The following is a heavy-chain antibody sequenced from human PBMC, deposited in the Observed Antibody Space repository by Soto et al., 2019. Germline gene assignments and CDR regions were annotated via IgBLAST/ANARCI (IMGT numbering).Heavy chain of an antibody. V-gene: IGHV4-59*08. J-gene: IGHJ5*02. CDR2: IYYSGST. CDR1: GRSIDTYY. CDR3: ARLGGYSQSLDT. D-gene: IGHD3-22*01. Sequence: SETLSLTCTVSGRSIDTYYWSWIRQPPGKGLQWIGYIYYSGSTTYSPSLKSRVTISVDRSKNQFSLKLTSVTAADTAVYYCARLGGYSQSLDTWGQGTLVTVS.